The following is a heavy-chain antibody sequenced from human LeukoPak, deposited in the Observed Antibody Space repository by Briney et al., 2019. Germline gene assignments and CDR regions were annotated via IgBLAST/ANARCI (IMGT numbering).Heavy chain of an antibody. J-gene: IGHJ4*02. CDR1: GFIFSSYA. Sequence: GGSLRLSCAASGFIFSSYAMNWVRQAPGKGLEWVSSIRRSSTKINYGDSVEGRFTISRANAKNTLYLQMYSLRVEDTAVYYCVRDGDDYNFDYWGQGSLVTVSS. D-gene: IGHD5-24*01. CDR2: IRRSSTKI. V-gene: IGHV3-21*01. CDR3: VRDGDDYNFDY.